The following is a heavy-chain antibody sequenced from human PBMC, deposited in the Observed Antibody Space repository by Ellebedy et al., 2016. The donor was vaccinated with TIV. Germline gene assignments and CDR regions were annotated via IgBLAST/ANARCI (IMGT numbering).Heavy chain of an antibody. V-gene: IGHV1-69*13. D-gene: IGHD6-13*01. Sequence: AASVKVSCKASGGTFSSYAISWVRQDPGQGLEWMGGIIPIFGTANYAQKCQGRVTITADESTSTAYMELSSLRSEDTAVYYCARGLQLVPLGYWGQGTLVTVSS. CDR3: ARGLQLVPLGY. J-gene: IGHJ4*02. CDR2: IIPIFGTA. CDR1: GGTFSSYA.